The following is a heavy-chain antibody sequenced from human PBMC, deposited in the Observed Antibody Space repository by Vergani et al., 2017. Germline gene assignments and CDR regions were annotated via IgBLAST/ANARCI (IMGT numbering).Heavy chain of an antibody. CDR1: GFTFSSYG. V-gene: IGHV3-33*06. D-gene: IGHD2-2*01. Sequence: VQLLESGGGLVQPGGSLRLSCAASGFTFSSYGMHWVRQAPGKGLEWVAVIWYDGSNKYYADSVKGRFTISRDNSKNTLYLQMNSLRAEDTAVYYCAKQDDLVVPAATHMDVWGKGTTVTVSS. J-gene: IGHJ6*04. CDR2: IWYDGSNK. CDR3: AKQDDLVVPAATHMDV.